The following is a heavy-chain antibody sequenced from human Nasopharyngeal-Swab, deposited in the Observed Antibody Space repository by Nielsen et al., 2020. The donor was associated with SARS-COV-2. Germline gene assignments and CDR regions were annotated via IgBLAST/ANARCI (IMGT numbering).Heavy chain of an antibody. J-gene: IGHJ6*02. CDR2: IYSGGSST. Sequence: VRQAPGKGLEWVSVIYSGGSSTYYAGSVKGRFTISRDNSKNTLYLQMNSLRAEDTAVYYCAKAVGAITIFGVVIKKAHGMDVWGQGTTVTVSS. CDR3: AKAVGAITIFGVVIKKAHGMDV. D-gene: IGHD3-3*01. V-gene: IGHV3-23*03.